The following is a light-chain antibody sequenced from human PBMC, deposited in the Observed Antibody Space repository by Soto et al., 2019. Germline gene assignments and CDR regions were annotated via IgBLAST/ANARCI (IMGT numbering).Light chain of an antibody. Sequence: DIQMTQSPSSLSASVGDRVTITCRASQSISSYLNWYQQKPGKAPKLLIFAASSLQSGVPSRFSGSGSGTDFTLTISSLQPEDFATYYCQQSYSFVTFGGGTTVEIK. V-gene: IGKV1-39*01. CDR2: AAS. CDR1: QSISSY. CDR3: QQSYSFVT. J-gene: IGKJ4*01.